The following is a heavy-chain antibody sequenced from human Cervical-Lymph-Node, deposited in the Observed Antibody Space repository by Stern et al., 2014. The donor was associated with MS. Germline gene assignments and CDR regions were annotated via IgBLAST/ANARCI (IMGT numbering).Heavy chain of an antibody. J-gene: IGHJ4*02. CDR1: GFTFSTHA. CDR3: AKDEVGSTLYYFDY. V-gene: IGHV3-23*04. CDR2: ISSSGSRT. Sequence: EVQLVESGGGLVQPWGSLRLSCAASGFTFSTHAMSWVRQAPGKWLEWVSAISSSGSRTYYGDTVKGRFTISRDNSKDTLYLQMNSLRAEDTALYYCAKDEVGSTLYYFDYWGQGTLVTVSS. D-gene: IGHD1-26*01.